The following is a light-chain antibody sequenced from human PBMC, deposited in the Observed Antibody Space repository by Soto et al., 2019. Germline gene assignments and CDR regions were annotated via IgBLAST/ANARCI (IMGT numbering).Light chain of an antibody. CDR3: QERGRWPRGA. CDR2: TAS. V-gene: IGKV3-11*01. Sequence: IGVTQSPATLSLSPGEGATLSCRVSENVGPNLAWYQHKPGQAPRLLIHTASYRATGVPARFSGSGSHTDFSLTISSLEPEDVAVYYCQERGRWPRGAFGGGTRVDIK. J-gene: IGKJ4*01. CDR1: ENVGPN.